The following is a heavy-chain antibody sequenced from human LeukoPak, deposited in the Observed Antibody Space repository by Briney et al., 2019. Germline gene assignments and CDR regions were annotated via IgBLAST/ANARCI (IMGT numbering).Heavy chain of an antibody. J-gene: IGHJ4*02. CDR1: GFTFSSYV. V-gene: IGHV3-30*03. CDR3: ASKWYCGGDCYYQIDY. CDR2: ISYDGNNK. D-gene: IGHD2-21*02. Sequence: GGSLRLSCAASGFTFSSYVMYWVRQAPGKGLEWVAVISYDGNNKYYADSVKGRFTISRDNSKNTLYLQMNSLRAEDTAVYYCASKWYCGGDCYYQIDYWGQGTQVTVSS.